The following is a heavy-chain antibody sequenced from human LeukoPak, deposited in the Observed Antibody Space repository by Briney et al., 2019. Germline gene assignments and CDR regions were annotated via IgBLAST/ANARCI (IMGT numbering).Heavy chain of an antibody. Sequence: PGASLRLSCAASGFTFSSYAMSWVRQAPGKGLEWVSAISGSGGRTYYADSVKGRFTISRDNSKNTLYLQMNGLRAEDTAVYYCAKEKYSSGFFDYWGQGTLVTVSS. J-gene: IGHJ4*02. CDR2: ISGSGGRT. CDR3: AKEKYSSGFFDY. CDR1: GFTFSSYA. D-gene: IGHD6-19*01. V-gene: IGHV3-23*01.